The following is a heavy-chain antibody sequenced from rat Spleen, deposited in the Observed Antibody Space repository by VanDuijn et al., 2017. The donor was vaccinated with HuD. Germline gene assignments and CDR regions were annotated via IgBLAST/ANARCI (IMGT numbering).Heavy chain of an antibody. CDR2: MWNDGDT. V-gene: IGHV2-32*01. D-gene: IGHD1-10*01. CDR1: GFSLTRNH. Sequence: QVQLKESGPGLVQPSQTLSLTCTVSGFSLTRNHVHWVRQPPGKGLEWMGIMWNDGDTSYNSALKSRLRISRDTSKSQVFLKMSSLQTEDTATYYCTREEDNSFYFDYWGQGVMVTVSS. CDR3: TREEDNSFYFDY. J-gene: IGHJ2*01.